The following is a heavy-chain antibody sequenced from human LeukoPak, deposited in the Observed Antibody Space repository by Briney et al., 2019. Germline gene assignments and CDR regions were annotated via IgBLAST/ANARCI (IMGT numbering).Heavy chain of an antibody. Sequence: SQTLSLTCTVSGGSISSGGYYWSWIRQHPGKGLEWIGHIYHSGSTYYNPSLKSRVTISVDTSKNQFSLKLSSLTAADTAVYYCARDYGGNLGPDYWGQGTLVTVSS. J-gene: IGHJ4*02. CDR3: ARDYGGNLGPDY. CDR2: IYHSGST. CDR1: GGSISSGGYY. V-gene: IGHV4-31*03. D-gene: IGHD4-23*01.